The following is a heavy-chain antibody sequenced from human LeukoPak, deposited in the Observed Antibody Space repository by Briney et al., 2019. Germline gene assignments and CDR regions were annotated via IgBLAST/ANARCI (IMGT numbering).Heavy chain of an antibody. J-gene: IGHJ4*02. V-gene: IGHV1-69*05. CDR3: ARSKIGGVIVLYYFDY. D-gene: IGHD3-16*02. CDR2: IIPIFGTA. CDR1: GGTFSSYA. Sequence: SVKVSCKASGGTFSSYAISWVRQAPGQGLEWMGRIIPIFGTANYAQKFQGRVTITTDESTSTAYMELSSLRSEDTAVYYCARSKIGGVIVLYYFDYWGQGTLVTLSS.